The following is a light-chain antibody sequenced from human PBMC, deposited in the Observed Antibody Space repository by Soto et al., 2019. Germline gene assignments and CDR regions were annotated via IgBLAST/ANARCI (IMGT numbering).Light chain of an antibody. CDR1: SSDVGGYNY. V-gene: IGLV2-14*01. CDR2: DVS. CDR3: SSYTSSSTL. Sequence: QSVLTQPASVSGSPGQSITISCTGTSSDVGGYNYVSWYQQHPGKAPKRMIYDVSNRPSGVSNRFSGSKSGNTASLTISGLQAEDEADYYCSSYTSSSTLFGGGTQLTVL. J-gene: IGLJ2*01.